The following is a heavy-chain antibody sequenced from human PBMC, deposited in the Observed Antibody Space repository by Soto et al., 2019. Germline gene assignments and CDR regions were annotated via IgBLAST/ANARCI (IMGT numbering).Heavy chain of an antibody. CDR3: VRGSFGYYGP. D-gene: IGHD3-3*01. Sequence: PGGSLRLSCTTSGFSFGDYAMTWVRQAPGKGLEWVGFIRNPGYGGTTEYATSVKGRFIISRDDSMSSAYLQLNSLKVDDSAVYYCVRGSFGYYGPWGQGTLVTGSS. V-gene: IGHV3-49*04. CDR1: GFSFGDYA. CDR2: IRNPGYGGTT. J-gene: IGHJ5*02.